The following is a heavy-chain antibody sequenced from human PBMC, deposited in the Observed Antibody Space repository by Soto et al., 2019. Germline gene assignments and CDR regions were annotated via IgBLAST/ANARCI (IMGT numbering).Heavy chain of an antibody. Sequence: PSETLSLTCTVSGGSISSYYWSWIRQPPGKGLEWIGYIYYSGSTNYNPSLKSRVTISVDTSKNQFSLKLSSVTAADTAVYYCAREHGPCVWRLGYCGMDVWGQGTTVTVS. V-gene: IGHV4-59*01. CDR3: AREHGPCVWRLGYCGMDV. D-gene: IGHD2-21*01. J-gene: IGHJ6*02. CDR2: IYYSGST. CDR1: GGSISSYY.